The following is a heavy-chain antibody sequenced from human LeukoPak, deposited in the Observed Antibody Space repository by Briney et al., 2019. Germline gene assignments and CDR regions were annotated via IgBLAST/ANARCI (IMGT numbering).Heavy chain of an antibody. CDR1: GGSFSDYS. CDR2: ISHSGST. J-gene: IGHJ6*03. V-gene: IGHV4-34*01. CDR3: ARDGIAVFGVITGNYYYMDV. D-gene: IGHD3-3*01. Sequence: SETLSLTCAVHGGSFSDYSWSWIRQPPGKGLEWIGEISHSGSTNYNPSLKRRVTMSVDTSNNQFSLKLKSVTAADTAVYYCARDGIAVFGVITGNYYYMDVWGNGTTVTVSS.